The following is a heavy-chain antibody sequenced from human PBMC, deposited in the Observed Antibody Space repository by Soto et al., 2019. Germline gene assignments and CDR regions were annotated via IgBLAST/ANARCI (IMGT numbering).Heavy chain of an antibody. J-gene: IGHJ6*02. V-gene: IGHV4-61*01. D-gene: IGHD6-19*01. Sequence: QVQLQESGPGLVKPSETLSLTCTVSGGSVSSGSYYWSWIRQPPGKGLEWIGYIYYSGSTNYNPSLKSRVTISVDTSKTPFSLMLSSVTAADTAVYYCARGIAGWYQGRYYYGMDVWGQGTTVTVSS. CDR2: IYYSGST. CDR1: GGSVSSGSYY. CDR3: ARGIAGWYQGRYYYGMDV.